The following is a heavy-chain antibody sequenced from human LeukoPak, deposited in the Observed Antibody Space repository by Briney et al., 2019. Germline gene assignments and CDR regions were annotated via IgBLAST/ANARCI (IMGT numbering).Heavy chain of an antibody. Sequence: ASVKVSCKASGYTFTSYAISWVRQAPGQGFEWMGWISGHNDDTNYAQRLQGRVTMTTDTSTSTAYMELRSLRSDDTAVYYCARAGYCSGGSCYPYYYYYYMDVWGKGTTVTVSS. J-gene: IGHJ6*03. CDR2: ISGHNDDT. CDR3: ARAGYCSGGSCYPYYYYYYMDV. V-gene: IGHV1-18*01. D-gene: IGHD2-15*01. CDR1: GYTFTSYA.